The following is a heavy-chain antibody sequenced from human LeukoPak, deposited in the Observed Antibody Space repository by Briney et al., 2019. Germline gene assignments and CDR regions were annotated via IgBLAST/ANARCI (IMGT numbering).Heavy chain of an antibody. CDR3: VREGDSSGYSN. Sequence: GGSLRLSCAASGFTFSSYEMNWVRPAPGKGLEWISYTSSSGSTISYADSVKGRFTISRDNAKNSLYLQMNSLRAEDTAVYYCVREGDSSGYSNWGQGTLVTVSS. CDR2: TSSSGSTI. D-gene: IGHD3-22*01. J-gene: IGHJ4*02. CDR1: GFTFSSYE. V-gene: IGHV3-48*03.